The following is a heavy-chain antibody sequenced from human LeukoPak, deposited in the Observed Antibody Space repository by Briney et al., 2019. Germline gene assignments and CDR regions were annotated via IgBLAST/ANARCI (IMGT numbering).Heavy chain of an antibody. J-gene: IGHJ4*02. Sequence: GGSLRLSSAASGFTFSDYYMSWIRQAPGKGLEWVSYISSSGSTIYYADSVKGRFTISRDNAKNSLYLQMNSLRAEDTAVYYCASSLLRDNLDYWGQGTLVTVSS. V-gene: IGHV3-11*04. CDR2: ISSSGSTI. CDR3: ASSLLRDNLDY. D-gene: IGHD3-10*01. CDR1: GFTFSDYY.